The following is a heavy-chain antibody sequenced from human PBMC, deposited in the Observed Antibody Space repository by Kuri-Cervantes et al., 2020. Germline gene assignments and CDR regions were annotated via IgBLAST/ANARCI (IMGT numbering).Heavy chain of an antibody. V-gene: IGHV4-30-4*01. CDR1: GGSISSGDYY. D-gene: IGHD6-19*01. CDR3: ARDSTRGSGWYGWGNAKTYNWFDP. J-gene: IGHJ5*02. Sequence: SCTVSGGSISSGDYYWSWIRQPPGKGLEWIGYIYYSGSTYYNPSLKSRVTISVDTSKNQFSLKLSSVTAADTAVYYCARDSTRGSGWYGWGNAKTYNWFDPWGQGTLVTVSS. CDR2: IYYSGST.